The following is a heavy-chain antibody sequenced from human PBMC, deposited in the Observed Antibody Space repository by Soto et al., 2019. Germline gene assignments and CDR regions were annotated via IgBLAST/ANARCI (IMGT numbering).Heavy chain of an antibody. CDR3: AREVVTTQWFFDN. D-gene: IGHD2-8*01. CDR1: GFTFSSHS. J-gene: IGHJ4*02. V-gene: IGHV3-30-3*01. Sequence: LRLSCSTSGFTFSSHSMHWFRQAPGRGLEWVAVISSDGGLQFYADSVRGRFTISRDNSKNTLYLQMNSLRDEDTALYYCAREVVTTQWFFDNWGQGILVTVS. CDR2: ISSDGGLQ.